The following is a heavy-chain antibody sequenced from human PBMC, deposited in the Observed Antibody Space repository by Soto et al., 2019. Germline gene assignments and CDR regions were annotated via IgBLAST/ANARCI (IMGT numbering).Heavy chain of an antibody. J-gene: IGHJ4*02. CDR2: IYYSGST. Sequence: QVQLQESGPGLVKPSQTLSLTYTVSGGSISSGGYYWSWIRQHPGKGLEWIGYIYYSGSTYYNPSLKSRVTISVDTSKNQFSLKLSSVTAADTAVYYCVAHSGGRPPPFDYWGQGTLVTVSS. CDR3: VAHSGGRPPPFDY. V-gene: IGHV4-31*03. D-gene: IGHD2-15*01. CDR1: GGSISSGGYY.